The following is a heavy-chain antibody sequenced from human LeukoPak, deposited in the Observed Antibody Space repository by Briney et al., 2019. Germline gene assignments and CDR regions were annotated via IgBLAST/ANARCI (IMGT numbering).Heavy chain of an antibody. CDR1: GYTFTSYD. J-gene: IGHJ4*02. Sequence: SVKVSCKASGYTFTSYDISWVRQDPGQGLEWMGGIIPIFGTANYAQKFQGRVTITADKSTSTAYMELSSLRSEDTAVYYCATSAMDVLFDYWGQGTLVTVSS. D-gene: IGHD5-18*01. V-gene: IGHV1-69*06. CDR2: IIPIFGTA. CDR3: ATSAMDVLFDY.